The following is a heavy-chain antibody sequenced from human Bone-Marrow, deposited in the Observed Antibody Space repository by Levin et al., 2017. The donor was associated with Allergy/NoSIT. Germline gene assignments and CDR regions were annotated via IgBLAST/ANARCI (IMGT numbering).Heavy chain of an antibody. J-gene: IGHJ6*02. CDR1: GFTFSTYG. CDR2: IAYDGSNK. V-gene: IGHV3-30*18. D-gene: IGHD6-6*01. Sequence: LSLTCAASGFTFSTYGMHWVRQAPGKGLEWVAVIAYDGSNKYYAESVKGRFTISRDNSKNTLFLQMHSLRTEDTAVYFCAKGISGSSSFRAVSLYYYYGMDVWGQGTTVIVSS. CDR3: AKGISGSSSFRAVSLYYYYGMDV.